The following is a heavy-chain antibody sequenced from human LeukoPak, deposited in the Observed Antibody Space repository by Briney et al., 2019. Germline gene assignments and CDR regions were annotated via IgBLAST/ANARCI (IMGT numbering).Heavy chain of an antibody. CDR3: AKSHRPYYYYYMDV. CDR1: GFTFSSYA. J-gene: IGHJ6*03. CDR2: ISGSGGST. V-gene: IGHV3-23*01. Sequence: PGGSLRPSCAASGFTFSSYAMSWVRQAPGQGLEWVSAISGSGGSTYYADSAKGRFTISRDNSKNTLYLQMNSLRAEDTAVYYCAKSHRPYYYYYMDVWGKGTPVTVSS.